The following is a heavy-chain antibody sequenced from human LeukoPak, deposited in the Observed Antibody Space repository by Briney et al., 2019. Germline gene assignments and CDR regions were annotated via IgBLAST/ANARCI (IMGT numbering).Heavy chain of an antibody. CDR1: GGSISSGGYY. CDR2: IYFSGST. D-gene: IGHD6-13*01. J-gene: IGHJ4*02. CDR3: ARGGSSSWEDYFDY. V-gene: IGHV4-31*11. Sequence: PSETLSLTCAVSGGSISSGGYYWSWIRQHPGKGLEWIGYIYFSGSTYYNPSLKSRVTISVDTSKNQFSLKLSSVTAADTAVYYCARGGSSSWEDYFDYWGQGTLVTVSS.